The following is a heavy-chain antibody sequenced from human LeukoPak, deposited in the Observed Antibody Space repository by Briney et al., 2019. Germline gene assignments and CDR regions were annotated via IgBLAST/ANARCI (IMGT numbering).Heavy chain of an antibody. CDR1: GFTFSDYY. J-gene: IGHJ4*02. D-gene: IGHD6-6*01. CDR3: ARPSRSSSLDY. V-gene: IGHV3-11*04. CDR2: ISSSGSTI. Sequence: GGSLRLSCAASGFTFSDYYMSWLRQAPGKGLEWVSYISSSGSTIYYADSVKGRFTISRDNAKNSLYLQMNSLRAEDTAVYYCARPSRSSSLDYWGQGTLVSVSS.